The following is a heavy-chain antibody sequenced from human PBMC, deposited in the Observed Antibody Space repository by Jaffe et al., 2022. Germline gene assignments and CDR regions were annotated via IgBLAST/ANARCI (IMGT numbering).Heavy chain of an antibody. D-gene: IGHD2-15*01. V-gene: IGHV3-23*01. CDR3: AKDRVRCSGGSCYCYYMDV. J-gene: IGHJ6*03. Sequence: EVQLLESGGGLVQPGGSLRLSCAASGFTFSSYAMSWVRQAPGKGLEWVSAISGSGGSTYYADSVKGRFTISRDNSKNTLYLQMNSLRAEDTAVYYCAKDRVRCSGGSCYCYYMDVWGKGTTVTVSS. CDR2: ISGSGGST. CDR1: GFTFSSYA.